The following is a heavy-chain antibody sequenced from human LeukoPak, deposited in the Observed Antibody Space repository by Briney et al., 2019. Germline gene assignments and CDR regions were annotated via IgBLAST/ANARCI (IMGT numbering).Heavy chain of an antibody. J-gene: IGHJ4*02. V-gene: IGHV4-34*01. CDR3: VTYYFDSSGPKKNY. D-gene: IGHD3-22*01. CDR2: INHSGST. Sequence: SETLSLTCAVYVGSYSGYYWSWIRQPPGKGLGWIGEINHSGSTNYNRSLKSRVTISVDPFKKQFSLKLSSVTAADTAVYFCVTYYFDSSGPKKNYWGQGTLVTVST. CDR1: VGSYSGYY.